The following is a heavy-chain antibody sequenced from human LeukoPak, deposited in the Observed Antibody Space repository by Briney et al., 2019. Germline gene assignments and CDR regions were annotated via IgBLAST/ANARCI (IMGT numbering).Heavy chain of an antibody. J-gene: IGHJ3*02. V-gene: IGHV1-2*02. Sequence: RAASVKVSCKASGYTFTGYYMRWVRQAPGQGLEWMGWINPNSGGTNYAQKFQGRVTMTRDTSTSTAYMELSRLRSGDTAVYYCASMIVVVNDAFDIWGQGTMVTVSS. CDR1: GYTFTGYY. CDR2: INPNSGGT. CDR3: ASMIVVVNDAFDI. D-gene: IGHD3-22*01.